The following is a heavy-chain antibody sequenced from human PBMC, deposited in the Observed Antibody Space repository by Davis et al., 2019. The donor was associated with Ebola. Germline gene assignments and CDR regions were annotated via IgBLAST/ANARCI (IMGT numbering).Heavy chain of an antibody. CDR3: AKDSDVDTAMVYYGMDV. V-gene: IGHV3-43*01. J-gene: IGHJ6*04. CDR2: ISWDGGST. Sequence: PGGSLRLSCAASGFTFDDYTMHWVRQAPGKGLEWVSLISWDGGSTYYADSVKGRFTISRDNSKNSLYLQMNSLRTEDTALYYCAKDSDVDTAMVYYGMDVWGKGTTVTVSS. CDR1: GFTFDDYT. D-gene: IGHD5-18*01.